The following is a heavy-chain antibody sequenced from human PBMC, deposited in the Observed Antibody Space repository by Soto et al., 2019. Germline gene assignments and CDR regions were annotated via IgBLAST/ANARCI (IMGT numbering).Heavy chain of an antibody. V-gene: IGHV3-30-3*01. CDR2: ISYDGSNK. CDR1: GFTFSSYA. CDR3: ACGYDFWIGTESEYGMDV. Sequence: QVQLVESGGGVVQPGRSLRLSCAASGFTFSSYAMHWVRQAPGKGLEWVAVISYDGSNKYYADSVKGRFTISRDNSKNTLYLKKNSLRAEDTAVYYCACGYDFWIGTESEYGMDVWGNGTTVTVAS. D-gene: IGHD3-3*01. J-gene: IGHJ6*04.